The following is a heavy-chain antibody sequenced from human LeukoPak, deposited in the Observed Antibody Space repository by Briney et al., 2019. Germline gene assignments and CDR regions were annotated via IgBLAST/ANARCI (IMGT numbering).Heavy chain of an antibody. J-gene: IGHJ4*02. Sequence: GGTLRLSCVASGFTFSRFELNWVRQAPGKGLEWGSHISTGTYIAYADSVKGRFTISRDNARNSLYLEMNSLRAEDTAFYYCTREQDREAAATIVGDYWGQGTLVIVSS. D-gene: IGHD3-22*01. V-gene: IGHV3-48*03. CDR2: ISTGTYI. CDR3: TREQDREAAATIVGDY. CDR1: GFTFSRFE.